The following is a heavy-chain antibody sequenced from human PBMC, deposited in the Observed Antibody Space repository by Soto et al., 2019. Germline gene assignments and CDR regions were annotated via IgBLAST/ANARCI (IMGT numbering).Heavy chain of an antibody. CDR1: GYSFTKYW. Sequence: GESLKISCKGSGYSFTKYWIAWVRQMPGKGLEWMGIIYPGDSDTRYSPSFQGQVTISVDKSITTAYLQWSSLKASDTAMYYCATGFNPYYDYAMDVCGQGTTVTVSS. CDR2: IYPGDSDT. V-gene: IGHV5-51*01. CDR3: ATGFNPYYDYAMDV. J-gene: IGHJ6*02.